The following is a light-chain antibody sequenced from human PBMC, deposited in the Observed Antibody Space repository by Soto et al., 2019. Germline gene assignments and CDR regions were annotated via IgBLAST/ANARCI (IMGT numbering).Light chain of an antibody. CDR2: DAS. CDR3: QQRNNWPPGFS. J-gene: IGKJ2*01. V-gene: IGKV3-11*01. Sequence: EIVLTQSPATLSLSPGDRATLSCRASQSVRNYLTWYQQKPGQAPRLLIYDASSRAIGIPARFSGNGSETDFTLTISSLEPEDFAVYYCQQRNNWPPGFSFGQGTKVEIK. CDR1: QSVRNY.